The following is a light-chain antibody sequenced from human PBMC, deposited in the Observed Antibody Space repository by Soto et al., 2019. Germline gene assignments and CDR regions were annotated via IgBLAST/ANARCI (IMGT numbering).Light chain of an antibody. J-gene: IGKJ5*01. V-gene: IGKV1-9*01. CDR3: QQLNSYPVT. Sequence: IQLTQSPSSLSASVGDRVTITCRASQGISSDLAWYQQKPGKAPKLLIYSASTLQNGVPSRFSGSGSAEEFMHSCSGLQPEDFATYYCQQLNSYPVTFGRVPRMEIK. CDR1: QGISSD. CDR2: SAS.